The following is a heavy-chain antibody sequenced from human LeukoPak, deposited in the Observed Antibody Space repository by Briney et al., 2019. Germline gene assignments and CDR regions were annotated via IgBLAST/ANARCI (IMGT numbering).Heavy chain of an antibody. CDR2: ISYDGSNK. D-gene: IGHD6-13*01. J-gene: IGHJ5*02. V-gene: IGHV3-30-3*01. Sequence: PGGSLRLSCAASGFTFSSYAMHWVRQAPGKGLEWVAVISYDGSNKYYADSVKGRFTISRDNSKNTLYLQMNSLRAEDTAVYYCARGPNLWYSSSGEYQLDPWGQGTLVTVSS. CDR1: GFTFSSYA. CDR3: ARGPNLWYSSSGEYQLDP.